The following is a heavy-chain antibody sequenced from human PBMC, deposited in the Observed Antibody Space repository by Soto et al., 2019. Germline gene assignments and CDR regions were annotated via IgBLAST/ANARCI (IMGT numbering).Heavy chain of an antibody. CDR2: ISTGGSSI. V-gene: IGHV3-48*03. CDR1: GFTLSNYE. J-gene: IGHJ6*02. Sequence: XGSLRLSCAGSGFTLSNYEMNGVRQAPGKGLEWVSYISTGGSSIYYADSVKGRFTIARDNGKNSVYLQMSSLRAEDTATYYCARERGGLSGADVWGQGTTVTVSS. D-gene: IGHD1-26*01. CDR3: ARERGGLSGADV.